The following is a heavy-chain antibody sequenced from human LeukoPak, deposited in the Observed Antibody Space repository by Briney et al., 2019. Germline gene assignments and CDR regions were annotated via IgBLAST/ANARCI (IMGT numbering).Heavy chain of an antibody. D-gene: IGHD3-3*01. CDR2: ISDSSTTI. CDR1: GFTFSSYN. J-gene: IGHJ4*02. V-gene: IGHV3-48*01. CDR3: ARDRGGAYDFWSGYYTGYFDY. Sequence: GGSLRLSCAASGFTFSSYNMNWVRQAPGKGPEWVSYISDSSTTIYYADSVKGRFTISRDNAKNSLYLQMNSLRAEDTAVYYCARDRGGAYDFWSGYYTGYFDYWGQGTLVPVSS.